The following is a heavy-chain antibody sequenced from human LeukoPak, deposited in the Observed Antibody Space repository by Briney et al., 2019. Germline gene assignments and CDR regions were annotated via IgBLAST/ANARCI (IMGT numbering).Heavy chain of an antibody. V-gene: IGHV4-59*08. CDR1: GGSISSYY. CDR2: IYYSGST. D-gene: IGHD1-26*01. CDR3: ARMGWSYDTVYYYHYYGMDV. J-gene: IGHJ6*02. Sequence: NPSETLSLTCTVSGGSISSYYWSWIRQPPGKGLEWIGYIYYSGSTNYNPSFERRVTILVDTSNNHFSLKLSYVTAADTAVYYGARMGWSYDTVYYYHYYGMDVWGQGTTVTAS.